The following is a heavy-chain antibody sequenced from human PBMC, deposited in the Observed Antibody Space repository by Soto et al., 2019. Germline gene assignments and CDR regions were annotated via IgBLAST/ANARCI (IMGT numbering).Heavy chain of an antibody. Sequence: PGGSLRLSCVASGFTFSSYGMNWVRQAPGKGLEWVSYISSGRVTTNYADSVKGRFTISRDNAKSSLYLQLNSLRDDDTAVYYCARGGAARPDYWGQGTLVTAPQ. J-gene: IGHJ4*02. CDR2: ISSGRVTT. CDR1: GFTFSSYG. CDR3: ARGGAARPDY. V-gene: IGHV3-48*02. D-gene: IGHD2-15*01.